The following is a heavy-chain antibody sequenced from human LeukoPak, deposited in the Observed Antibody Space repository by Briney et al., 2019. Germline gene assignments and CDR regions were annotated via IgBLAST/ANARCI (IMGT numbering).Heavy chain of an antibody. CDR2: ISGSGGST. V-gene: IGHV3-23*01. Sequence: PGGTLRLSCAASGFTFSSYGMSWVRQAPGKGLEWVSAISGSGGSTYYADSVKGRFTISRDNSKNTLYLQMNSLRAEDTAVYYCAKMRHYPADEKIRYFDYWGQGTLVTVSS. CDR3: AKMRHYPADEKIRYFDY. CDR1: GFTFSSYG. J-gene: IGHJ4*02. D-gene: IGHD3-10*01.